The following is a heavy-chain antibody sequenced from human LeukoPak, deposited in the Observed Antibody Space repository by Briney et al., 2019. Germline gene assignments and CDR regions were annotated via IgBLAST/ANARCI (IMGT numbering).Heavy chain of an antibody. Sequence: SETLSLTCTVSGGSISSYYWSWIRQPPGKGLEWIGYIYYSGSTNYNPSLKSRVTISVDTSKNQFSLKPSSVTAADTAAYYCARESYTMVRGVIIDYWGQGTLVTVSS. J-gene: IGHJ4*02. D-gene: IGHD3-10*01. CDR1: GGSISSYY. CDR3: ARESYTMVRGVIIDY. V-gene: IGHV4-59*01. CDR2: IYYSGST.